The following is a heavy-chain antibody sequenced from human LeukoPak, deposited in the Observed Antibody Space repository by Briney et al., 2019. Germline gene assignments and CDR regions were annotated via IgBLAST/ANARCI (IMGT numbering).Heavy chain of an antibody. Sequence: GASVKVSCKVSGYTLTELSMHWVRQAPGKGLEWMGGFDPEDGETIYAQKFQGRVTMTEDTSTDTAYMELSSLRSEDTAVYYCATRAITMIFGVVTPAGRWGSFDPWGQGTLVTVSS. V-gene: IGHV1-24*01. CDR2: FDPEDGET. D-gene: IGHD3-3*01. CDR1: GYTLTELS. J-gene: IGHJ5*02. CDR3: ATRAITMIFGVVTPAGRWGSFDP.